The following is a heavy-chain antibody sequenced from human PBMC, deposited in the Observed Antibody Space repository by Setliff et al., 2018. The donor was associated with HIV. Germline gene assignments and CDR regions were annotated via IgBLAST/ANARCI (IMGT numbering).Heavy chain of an antibody. CDR3: AREIGDYYDSSGYYPPTDYYYGMDV. CDR2: ISAYNGNT. V-gene: IGHV1-18*01. D-gene: IGHD3-22*01. J-gene: IGHJ6*02. CDR1: GYTFTSYD. Sequence: ASVKVSCKSSGYTFTSYDISWVRQAPGQGLEWMGRISAYNGNTNYAQKLQGRVTMTTDTSTSTAYMELRSLRSDDTAVYYCAREIGDYYDSSGYYPPTDYYYGMDVWGQGTTVTVSS.